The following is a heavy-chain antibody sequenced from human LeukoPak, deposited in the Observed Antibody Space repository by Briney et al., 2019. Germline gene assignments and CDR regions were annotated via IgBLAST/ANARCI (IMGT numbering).Heavy chain of an antibody. CDR3: AVGHYYHSSGYLFDS. V-gene: IGHV4-59*08. D-gene: IGHD3-22*01. Sequence: SETLSLTCTVSGGSISSYYWSWIRQPPGKGLEWIGYIYYSGSTSYNPSLKSRVTISVDTSKNQFSLKLSSEPAADTAVYYCAVGHYYHSSGYLFDSWGQGTLVTVSS. J-gene: IGHJ4*02. CDR1: GGSISSYY. CDR2: IYYSGST.